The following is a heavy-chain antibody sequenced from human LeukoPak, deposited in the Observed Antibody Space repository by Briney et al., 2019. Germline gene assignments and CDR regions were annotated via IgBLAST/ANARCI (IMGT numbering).Heavy chain of an antibody. CDR3: ARANYYDSSGYSRGAFDI. D-gene: IGHD3-22*01. CDR1: GGSITNYY. J-gene: IGHJ3*02. CDR2: IYYTGST. Sequence: SETLSLTCTVSGGSITNYYWTWIRQPPGKGLEWVGHIYYTGSTNYNPSLKSRVSISVGTSKNRFSLKLSSVTAADTAVYYCARANYYDSSGYSRGAFDIWGQGTMVIVSS. V-gene: IGHV4-59*08.